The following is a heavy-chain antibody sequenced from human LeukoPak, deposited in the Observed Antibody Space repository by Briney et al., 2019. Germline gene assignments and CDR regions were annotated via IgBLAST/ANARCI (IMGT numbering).Heavy chain of an antibody. Sequence: SETLSLTCAVYGGSFSGYYWSWIRQPPGKGLEWIGEINHSGSTNNNPSLKSRVTISVDTSKNQFSLKLSSVTAADTAVYYCASVVGRRDGYNSNPWGQGTLVTVSS. CDR2: INHSGST. D-gene: IGHD5-24*01. J-gene: IGHJ5*02. CDR1: GGSFSGYY. V-gene: IGHV4-34*01. CDR3: ASVVGRRDGYNSNP.